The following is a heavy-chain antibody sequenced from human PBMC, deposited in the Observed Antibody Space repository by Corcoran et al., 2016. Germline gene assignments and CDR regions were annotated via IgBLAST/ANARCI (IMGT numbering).Heavy chain of an antibody. CDR2: ISYDGSNK. Sequence: QVQLVESGGGVVQPGRSLRLSCAASGFTFSSYGMHWVRQAPGKGLEWVAVISYDGSNKYYADSVKGRFTISRDNSKNTLYLQMNSLRAEDTAVYYCAKDILEASFGLDYWGQGTLVTVSS. V-gene: IGHV3-30*18. D-gene: IGHD2-15*01. CDR3: AKDILEASFGLDY. CDR1: GFTFSSYG. J-gene: IGHJ4*02.